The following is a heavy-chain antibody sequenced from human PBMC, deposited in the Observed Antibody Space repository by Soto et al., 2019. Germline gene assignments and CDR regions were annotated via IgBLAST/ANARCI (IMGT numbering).Heavy chain of an antibody. Sequence: QVQMVQSGAEVKKPGSSARVSCKVSGGTFSRHSISWVRQAPGQGLEWMGGIIPIFDATQYAQKFQGRLTITAEASTTPFHMDLSGLRPEDSAIYYCARDLTSVRGSWGQGTLVTVS. V-gene: IGHV1-69*01. J-gene: IGHJ4*02. CDR1: GGTFSRHS. CDR2: IIPIFDAT. D-gene: IGHD3-10*01. CDR3: ARDLTSVRGS.